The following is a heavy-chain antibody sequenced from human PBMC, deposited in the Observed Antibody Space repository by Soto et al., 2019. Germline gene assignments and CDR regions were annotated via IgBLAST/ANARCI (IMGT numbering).Heavy chain of an antibody. CDR1: GGSFSGYY. V-gene: IGHV4-34*01. Sequence: SETLSLTCAVYGGSFSGYYWSWIRQPPGKGLEWIGEINHSGSTNYNPSLKSRVTISVDTSKNQFSLKLSSVTAADTAVYYCAREVEDCSSTSCYVHYYYYMDVWGKGTTVTVSS. CDR3: AREVEDCSSTSCYVHYYYYMDV. J-gene: IGHJ6*03. D-gene: IGHD2-2*01. CDR2: INHSGST.